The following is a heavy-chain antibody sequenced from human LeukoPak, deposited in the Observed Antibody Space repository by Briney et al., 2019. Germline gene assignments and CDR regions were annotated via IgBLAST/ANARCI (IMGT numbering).Heavy chain of an antibody. V-gene: IGHV4-4*07. Sequence: SETLSLTCTVSGGSISSYYWSWIRQPAGKGLEWIGRIYTSGSTNYNPSLKSRVTMSVDTSKSQFSLKLSSVTAADTAVYYCARDLYNWNSNWFDPWGQGTLVTVSS. CDR3: ARDLYNWNSNWFDP. CDR2: IYTSGST. CDR1: GGSISSYY. D-gene: IGHD1-7*01. J-gene: IGHJ5*02.